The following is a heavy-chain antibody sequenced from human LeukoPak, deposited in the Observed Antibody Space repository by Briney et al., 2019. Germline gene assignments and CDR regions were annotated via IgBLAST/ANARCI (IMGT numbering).Heavy chain of an antibody. D-gene: IGHD3-10*01. V-gene: IGHV4-34*01. CDR1: GGSFSGYY. CDR2: INHSGST. CDR3: ARRGGLLWFGVQLDY. Sequence: SETLSLTCAVYGGSFSGYYWSWIRQPPGKGLEWIGEINHSGSTNYNPSLKSRVTISVDTSKNQFSLKLSSVTAADTAVYYCARRGGLLWFGVQLDYWGQGTLVTVSS. J-gene: IGHJ4*02.